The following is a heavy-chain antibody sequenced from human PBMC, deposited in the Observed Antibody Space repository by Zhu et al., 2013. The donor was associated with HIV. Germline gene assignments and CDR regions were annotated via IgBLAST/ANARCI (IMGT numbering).Heavy chain of an antibody. CDR2: IIPILGIA. Sequence: QVQLVQSGAEVKKPGSSVKVSCKASGGTFSSYTISWVRQAPGQGLEWMGRIIPILGIANYAQKFQGRVTITADKSTSTAYMELSSLRSEDTAVYYCARERSHYDSSGYYPAYFDYWGQGTLVTVSS. CDR1: GGTFSSYT. J-gene: IGHJ4*02. D-gene: IGHD3-22*01. V-gene: IGHV1-69*08. CDR3: ARERSHYDSSGYYPAYFDY.